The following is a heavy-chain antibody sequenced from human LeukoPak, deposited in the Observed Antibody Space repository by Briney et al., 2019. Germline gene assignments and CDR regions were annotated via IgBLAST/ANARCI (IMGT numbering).Heavy chain of an antibody. Sequence: GGSLRLSCAASGFTVSSNHMSWVRQAPGKGLEWVSVIYSGGSTYYADSVKGRFTISRDNSKNTLYLQMNSLRAEDTAVYYCARWRLRSGDAFDIWGQGTMVTVSS. J-gene: IGHJ3*02. V-gene: IGHV3-53*01. CDR2: IYSGGST. CDR3: ARWRLRSGDAFDI. CDR1: GFTVSSNH. D-gene: IGHD3-10*01.